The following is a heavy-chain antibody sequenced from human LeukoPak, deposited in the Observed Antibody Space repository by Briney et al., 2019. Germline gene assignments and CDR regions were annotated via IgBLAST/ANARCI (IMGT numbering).Heavy chain of an antibody. V-gene: IGHV1-18*01. CDR1: GYTFSIYG. CDR2: ISAYKGDT. D-gene: IGHD6-6*01. Sequence: ASGKVSCKASGYTFSIYGISWVRQAPGQGLEWMGWISAYKGDTNYAQNFQGRVTMTTDTSTSTAYMELRSLRSDDTAVYYCARDVITVFSTSPWRGFDYWGQGTLVIVSS. CDR3: ARDVITVFSTSPWRGFDY. J-gene: IGHJ4*02.